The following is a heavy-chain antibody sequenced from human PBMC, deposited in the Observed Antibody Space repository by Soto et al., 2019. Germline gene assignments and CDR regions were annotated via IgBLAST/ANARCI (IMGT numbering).Heavy chain of an antibody. CDR2: IWNHGRED. CDR3: VRGPWLVGDVTSFDY. D-gene: IGHD6-19*01. J-gene: IGHJ4*02. V-gene: IGHV3-33*01. CDR1: GFTFSTYG. Sequence: QVHLVESGGGVVQPGRSLRLSCAASGFTFSTYGMHWVRQAPGKGLEWVALIWNHGREDSYADSVKGRFTISRDNSKNTLWLQMNSLRAYDTAVYYCVRGPWLVGDVTSFDYWGQGSLVTVSS.